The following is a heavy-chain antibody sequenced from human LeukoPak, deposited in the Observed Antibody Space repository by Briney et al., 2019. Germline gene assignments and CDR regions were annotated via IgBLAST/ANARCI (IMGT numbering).Heavy chain of an antibody. V-gene: IGHV3-74*03. D-gene: IGHD3-22*01. CDR3: ARGGDSSGYYYGVTNY. J-gene: IGHJ4*02. Sequence: PGGSLRLSCAASESTFSKFWMHWVRQAPGKGPVWVSGINRDGSTTTYADSVKGRFTVSRDNAKNTLYLQMNSLRAEDTAVYYCARGGDSSGYYYGVTNYWGQGTLVTVSS. CDR1: ESTFSKFW. CDR2: INRDGSTT.